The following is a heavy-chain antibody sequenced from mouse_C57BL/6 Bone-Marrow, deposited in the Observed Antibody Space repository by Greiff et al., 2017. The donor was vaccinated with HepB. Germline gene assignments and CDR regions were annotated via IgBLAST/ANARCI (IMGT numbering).Heavy chain of an antibody. J-gene: IGHJ2*01. V-gene: IGHV1-20*01. D-gene: IGHD2-12*01. CDR1: GYSFTGYF. CDR2: INPYNGDT. Sequence: VQLKQSGPELVKPGDSVKISCKASGYSFTGYFMNWVMQSHGKSLEWIGRINPYNGDTFYNQKFKGKATLTVDKSSSTAHMELRSLTSEDSAVYYCARAYSLYYFDYWGQGTTLTVSS. CDR3: ARAYSLYYFDY.